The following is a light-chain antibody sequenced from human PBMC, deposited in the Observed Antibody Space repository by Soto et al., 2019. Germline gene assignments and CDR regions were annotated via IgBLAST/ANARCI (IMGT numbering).Light chain of an antibody. CDR3: EQYNNWPPLS. V-gene: IGKV3-15*01. CDR2: GAS. J-gene: IGKJ4*01. Sequence: EIVMTQSPATLSVSPGESAILSCRASKSVSNNLAWYRQKPGQAPRLLIYGASTRATGIPARFSGSGSGTEFTLSISSLQSEDFAIYYCEQYNNWPPLSFGGGTKVEIK. CDR1: KSVSNN.